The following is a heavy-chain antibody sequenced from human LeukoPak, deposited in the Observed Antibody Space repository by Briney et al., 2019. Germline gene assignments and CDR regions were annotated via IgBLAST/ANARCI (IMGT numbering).Heavy chain of an antibody. Sequence: GESLKISFKGSGYSFTSYWTGWVRQMPGKGLGWMGIIYPGDSDTRYSPSFQGQATISADKSISTAYLQWSSLKASDTAMYYCAGSSSSFGDYYYGMDVWGQGTTVTVSS. CDR2: IYPGDSDT. D-gene: IGHD6-13*01. J-gene: IGHJ6*02. CDR1: GYSFTSYW. V-gene: IGHV5-51*01. CDR3: AGSSSSFGDYYYGMDV.